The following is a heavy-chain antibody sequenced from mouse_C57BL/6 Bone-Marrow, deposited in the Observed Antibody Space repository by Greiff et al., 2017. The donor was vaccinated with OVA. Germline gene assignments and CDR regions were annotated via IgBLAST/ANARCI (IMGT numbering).Heavy chain of an antibody. J-gene: IGHJ2*01. CDR1: GFPITSVYY. CDR2: ITHSGAT. V-gene: IGHV12-3*01. Sequence: VKLVESGPGLVKPSQSLFLTCSITGFPITSVYYWIWIRQSPGKPLAWMGYITHSGATFYNPSLQSPISITRDTSKNQFFLQVNSVTTEDTAKYYCAGDRGYYYGLDYWGQGTTLTVSS. D-gene: IGHD1-1*01. CDR3: AGDRGYYYGLDY.